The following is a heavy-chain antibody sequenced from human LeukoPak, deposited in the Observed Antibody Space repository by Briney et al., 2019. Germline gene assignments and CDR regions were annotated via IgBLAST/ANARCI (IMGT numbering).Heavy chain of an antibody. V-gene: IGHV4-59*08. CDR2: IYYSGST. CDR1: GGSISSYY. D-gene: IGHD1-14*01. J-gene: IGHJ4*02. Sequence: PSETLSLTCTVSGGSISSYYWSWIRQPPGKGLEWIGYIYYSGSTNYNPSLKSRVTLSVDTSKNQFSLKLSSVTAADTAVYYCARSNSGEFDYWGQGTLVTVSS. CDR3: ARSNSGEFDY.